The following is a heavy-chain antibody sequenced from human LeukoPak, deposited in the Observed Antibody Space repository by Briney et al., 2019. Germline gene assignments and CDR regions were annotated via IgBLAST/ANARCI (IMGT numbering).Heavy chain of an antibody. V-gene: IGHV4-38-2*02. Sequence: KPSETLSLTCTVSGYFISNGYYWDGIRQPPGRGLEWIGNIYRSGSTSYNPSLKSRVTISVDTSKNQFSLKMSSVTAADTAVYYCARGKVKSAPRFGSGYSTRKYYFDYWGQGTLVTVSS. J-gene: IGHJ4*02. D-gene: IGHD3-22*01. CDR2: IYRSGST. CDR3: ARGKVKSAPRFGSGYSTRKYYFDY. CDR1: GYFISNGYY.